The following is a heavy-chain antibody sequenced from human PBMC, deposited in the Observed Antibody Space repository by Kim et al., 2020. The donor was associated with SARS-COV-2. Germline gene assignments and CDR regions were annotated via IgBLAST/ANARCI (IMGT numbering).Heavy chain of an antibody. J-gene: IGHJ4*02. CDR3: ARDHIVATTWIDF. V-gene: IGHV1-2*06. D-gene: IGHD5-12*01. Sequence: ASVKVSCKASGYTFTGYYMHWVRQAPGQGLEWMGRINPNRGGTNYAQTFQGRVTMTKDTSISTAYKELSRLRSDDTAVYFCARDHIVATTWIDFWGQGTLVTVSS. CDR1: GYTFTGYY. CDR2: INPNRGGT.